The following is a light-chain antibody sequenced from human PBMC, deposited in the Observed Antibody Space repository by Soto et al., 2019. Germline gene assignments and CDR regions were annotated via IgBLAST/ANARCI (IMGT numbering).Light chain of an antibody. CDR1: QSVLYSSDNRNY. CDR3: QQQYSTPQT. V-gene: IGKV4-1*01. Sequence: DIVMTQSPDSLAVSLGERATINCKSSQSVLYSSDNRNYLVWYQQRPGQPPRLLISWASTRESGVTDRFSGSGYGTYFTLTIKSLQAEDVAVYYCQQQYSTPQTLGQGTKVEIK. CDR2: WAS. J-gene: IGKJ1*01.